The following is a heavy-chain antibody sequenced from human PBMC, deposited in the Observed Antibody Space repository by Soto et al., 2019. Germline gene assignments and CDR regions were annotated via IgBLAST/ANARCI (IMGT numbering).Heavy chain of an antibody. V-gene: IGHV1-46*01. J-gene: IGHJ4*02. Sequence: QVQLVQSGAEVKKPGASVKVSCKASGYTFSDCRMHWVRQAPGQGLEWMGIINPSGGATTYAQKFQGRGTMTRDTSTSTVYMDLSSLTSEDTAVYYCARDGPHRGIDYWGQGTLVTVSS. CDR1: GYTFSDCR. CDR2: INPSGGAT. CDR3: ARDGPHRGIDY.